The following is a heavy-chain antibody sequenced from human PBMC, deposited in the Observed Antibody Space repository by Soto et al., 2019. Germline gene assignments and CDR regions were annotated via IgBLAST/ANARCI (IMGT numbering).Heavy chain of an antibody. J-gene: IGHJ6*02. CDR3: ARVSSSWYDGPELYYYYGMDV. D-gene: IGHD6-13*01. CDR1: GGSISSSSYY. Sequence: SETLSLTCTVSGGSISSSSYYWGWIRQPPGKGLEWIGSIYYSGSTYYNPSLKSRVTISVDTSKNQFSLKLSSVTAADTAVYYCARVSSSWYDGPELYYYYGMDVWGQGTTVTVSS. V-gene: IGHV4-39*01. CDR2: IYYSGST.